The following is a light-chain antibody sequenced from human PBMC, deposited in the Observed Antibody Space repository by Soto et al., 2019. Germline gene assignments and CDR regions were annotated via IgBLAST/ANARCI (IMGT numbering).Light chain of an antibody. Sequence: QSALTQPPSASGTPGQRVTISCSGGSSGLEIKILNWYQHIPGKAPKLLIYNDDQRPSGVPDRFSGSRSGTSASLVIAGLRSEDEAEYYCAGWDDSLLGPVFGGGTKVTVL. CDR1: SSGLEIKI. V-gene: IGLV1-44*01. CDR3: AGWDDSLLGPV. J-gene: IGLJ3*02. CDR2: NDD.